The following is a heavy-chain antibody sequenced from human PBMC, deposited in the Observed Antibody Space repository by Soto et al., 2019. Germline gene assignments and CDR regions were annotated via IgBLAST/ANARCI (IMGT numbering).Heavy chain of an antibody. V-gene: IGHV1-2*04. CDR1: RYTFTGYY. CDR3: ARDVGPWYSSSNWFDP. CDR2: INPNSGGT. J-gene: IGHJ5*02. D-gene: IGHD6-6*01. Sequence: GASVKVSCKASRYTFTGYYMHWVRQAPGQGLEWMGWINPNSGGTNYAQKFQGWVTMTRDTSISTAYMELSRLRSDDTAVYYCARDVGPWYSSSNWFDPWGQGTLVTVSS.